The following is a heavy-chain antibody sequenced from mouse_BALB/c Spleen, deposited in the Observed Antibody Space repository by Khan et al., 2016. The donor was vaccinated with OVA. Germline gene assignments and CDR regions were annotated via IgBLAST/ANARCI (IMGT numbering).Heavy chain of an antibody. D-gene: IGHD2-14*01. CDR1: GFSLSRYN. Sequence: VQLQESGPGLVAPSQSLSITCTVSGFSLSRYNIHWVRQPPGKGLEWLGMIWGGGGTDYNSTLKSRLSISKDNSKSQVFLKMNRLQTDDTAMYYCARAYYRYDGYDAMDYWGQGTSVTVSS. J-gene: IGHJ4*01. V-gene: IGHV2-6-4*01. CDR3: ARAYYRYDGYDAMDY. CDR2: IWGGGGT.